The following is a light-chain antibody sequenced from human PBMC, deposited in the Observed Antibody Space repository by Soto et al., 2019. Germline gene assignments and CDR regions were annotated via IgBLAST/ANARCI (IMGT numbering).Light chain of an antibody. CDR2: GNT. V-gene: IGLV1-40*01. Sequence: QSLLTQPPSVSGAPGQRVTISCTGSSSDIGAGFDVHWYQHLPGTAPKLLIYGNTNRPSGVPGRFSGSKSGTSASLVITGLQAEDEADYYCQSYENSRTGFYVFGTGTKVTVL. CDR3: QSYENSRTGFYV. J-gene: IGLJ1*01. CDR1: SSDIGAGFD.